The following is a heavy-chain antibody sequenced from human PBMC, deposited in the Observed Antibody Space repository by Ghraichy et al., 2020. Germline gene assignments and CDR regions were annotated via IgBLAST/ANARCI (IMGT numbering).Heavy chain of an antibody. CDR1: GGSISNYQ. D-gene: IGHD3-22*01. CDR3: ARDQGDSGGYYQQY. V-gene: IGHV4-4*07. J-gene: IGHJ4*02. Sequence: SQTLSLTCTVSGGSISNYQWSWIRQPAGKGLEWIGRIYISGSPNYNPSFKSRVTMSVDTSKNQFSLRLRSVTAADTAAYYCARDQGDSGGYYQQYWGQGTLVTVSS. CDR2: IYISGSP.